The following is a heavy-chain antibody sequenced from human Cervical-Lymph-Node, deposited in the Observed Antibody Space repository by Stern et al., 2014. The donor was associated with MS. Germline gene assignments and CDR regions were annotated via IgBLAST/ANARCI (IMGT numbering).Heavy chain of an antibody. V-gene: IGHV4-59*02. CDR2: ISDTGTT. D-gene: IGHD2-21*02. CDR3: ARDPSTTASDWFFDL. CDR1: GGAVSDYY. J-gene: IGHJ2*01. Sequence: QVQLQASGPGLVKPSETLSLTCTVSGGAVSDYYWTWIRPRPGKGLEWIGYISDTGTTNYNPSLHSRVTITLDTSQNQVSLRLRSVTAADTAVYYCARDPSTTASDWFFDLWGRGSLVTVSS.